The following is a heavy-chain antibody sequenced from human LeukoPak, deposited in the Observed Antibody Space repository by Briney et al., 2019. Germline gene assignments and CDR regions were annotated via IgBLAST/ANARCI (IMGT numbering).Heavy chain of an antibody. CDR3: AKDRFEWELSWFDP. J-gene: IGHJ5*02. Sequence: GRSLRLSYAASGFTFSSYGMHWVRQAPGKGLEWVAVISYDGSNKYYADSVKGRFTISRDNSKNTLYLQMNSLRAEDTAVYYCAKDRFEWELSWFDPWGQGTLVTVSS. V-gene: IGHV3-30*18. CDR2: ISYDGSNK. CDR1: GFTFSSYG. D-gene: IGHD1-26*01.